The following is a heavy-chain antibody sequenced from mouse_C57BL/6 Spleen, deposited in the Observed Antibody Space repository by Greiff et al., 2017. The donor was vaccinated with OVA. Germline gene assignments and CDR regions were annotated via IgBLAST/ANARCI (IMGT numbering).Heavy chain of an antibody. Sequence: QVQLQQPGTELVKPGASVKLSCKASGYTFTSYWMHWVKQRPGQGLEWIGNINPSNGGTNYNEKFKSKATLTVDKSSSTAYMQLSSLTSEDSAVYYCARKGTAQARYYAMDYWGQGTSVTVSS. CDR1: GYTFTSYW. V-gene: IGHV1-53*01. J-gene: IGHJ4*01. CDR3: ARKGTAQARYYAMDY. D-gene: IGHD3-2*02. CDR2: INPSNGGT.